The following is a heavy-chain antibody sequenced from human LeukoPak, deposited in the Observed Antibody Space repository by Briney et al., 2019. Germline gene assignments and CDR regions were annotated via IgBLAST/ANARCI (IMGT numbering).Heavy chain of an antibody. J-gene: IGHJ5*02. CDR1: GGSISSYY. V-gene: IGHV4-59*08. D-gene: IGHD6-13*01. CDR2: ISYSGST. CDR3: ARGWQQQLVRGVGWFDP. Sequence: SETLSLTCSVSGGSISSYYWNWIRQPPGKGLEWIGPISYSGSTNYNPSLKSRVTISVDTSKNQFSLKLSSVTAADTAVYYCARGWQQQLVRGVGWFDPWGQATLVTVSS.